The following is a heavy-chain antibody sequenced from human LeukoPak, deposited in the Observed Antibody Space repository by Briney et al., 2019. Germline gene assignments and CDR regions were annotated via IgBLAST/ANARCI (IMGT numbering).Heavy chain of an antibody. V-gene: IGHV1-2*02. CDR2: INPNSGGT. CDR3: ARAIAARRSDY. Sequence: ASVKVSCKASGGTFSSYAISWVRQAPGQGLEWMGWINPNSGGTNYAQKFQGRVTMTRDTSISTAYMELSRLRSDDTAVYYCARAIAARRSDYWGQGTLVTVSS. J-gene: IGHJ4*02. CDR1: GGTFSSYA. D-gene: IGHD6-6*01.